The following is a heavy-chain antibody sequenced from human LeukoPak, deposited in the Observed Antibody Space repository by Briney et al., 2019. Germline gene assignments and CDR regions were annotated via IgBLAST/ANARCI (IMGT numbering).Heavy chain of an antibody. D-gene: IGHD1-7*01. Sequence: ASVKVSCKASGGTFSSYAISWVRQAPGQGLEWMGGIIPIFGTANYAQKFQGRVTITADKSTSTAYMELSSLRSEDTAVYYCASGSTNSNYYYYYMDVWGKGTTVTVSS. J-gene: IGHJ6*03. CDR3: ASGSTNSNYYYYYMDV. CDR2: IIPIFGTA. V-gene: IGHV1-69*06. CDR1: GGTFSSYA.